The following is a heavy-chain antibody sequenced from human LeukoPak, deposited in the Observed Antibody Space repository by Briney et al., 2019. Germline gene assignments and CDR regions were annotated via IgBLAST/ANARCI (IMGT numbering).Heavy chain of an antibody. Sequence: GASVKVSCKASGFTFTSSAVQWVRQARGQRLEWIGWIVVGSGNTNYAQKFQERVTITRDVSTSTAYMELSSLRSEDTAVYYCAAGLKAGPTRPTFDPWGQGTLVTVSS. CDR3: AAGLKAGPTRPTFDP. CDR2: IVVGSGNT. V-gene: IGHV1-58*01. CDR1: GFTFTSSA. J-gene: IGHJ5*02.